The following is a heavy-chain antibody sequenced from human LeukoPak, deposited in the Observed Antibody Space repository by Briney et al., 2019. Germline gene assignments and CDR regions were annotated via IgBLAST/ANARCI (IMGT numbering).Heavy chain of an antibody. Sequence: SETLSLTCTVSGGSISSYYWSWIRQPPGKGLEWIGYIYYSGSTNYNPPLKSRVTISVDTSKNQFSLKLSSVTAADTAAYYCARRVVGDYSFDYWGQGTLVTVSS. D-gene: IGHD4-17*01. V-gene: IGHV4-59*08. CDR1: GGSISSYY. J-gene: IGHJ4*02. CDR2: IYYSGST. CDR3: ARRVVGDYSFDY.